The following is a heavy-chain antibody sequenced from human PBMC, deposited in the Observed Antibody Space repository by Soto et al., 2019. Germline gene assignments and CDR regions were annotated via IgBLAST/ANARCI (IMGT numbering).Heavy chain of an antibody. CDR2: INAGNGNT. V-gene: IGHV1-3*05. CDR1: GYTFTSYA. CDR3: ASANWNGGYDYYYGMDV. Sequence: QVQLVQSGAEEKKPGASVKVSCKASGYTFTSYAMHWVRQAPGQRLEWMGWINAGNGNTKYSQKLQGRVTITRDTSASTDYIELSSLRSEDTAVYYCASANWNGGYDYYYGMDVWGQGPTVTVSS. J-gene: IGHJ6*02. D-gene: IGHD1-1*01.